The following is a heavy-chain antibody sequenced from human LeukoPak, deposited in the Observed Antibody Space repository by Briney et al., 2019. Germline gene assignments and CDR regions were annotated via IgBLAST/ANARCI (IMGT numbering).Heavy chain of an antibody. CDR1: GFTFSSYG. V-gene: IGHV3-23*01. Sequence: PGGTLRLSCAASGFTFSSYGMSWVRQAPGKGLEWVSAISGSGRSTYYADSVMGRFTISRDNSKNTLYLQMNSLRAEDTAVYYCAKDLGLATGSFDYWGQGTLITISS. D-gene: IGHD5-24*01. CDR2: ISGSGRST. CDR3: AKDLGLATGSFDY. J-gene: IGHJ4*02.